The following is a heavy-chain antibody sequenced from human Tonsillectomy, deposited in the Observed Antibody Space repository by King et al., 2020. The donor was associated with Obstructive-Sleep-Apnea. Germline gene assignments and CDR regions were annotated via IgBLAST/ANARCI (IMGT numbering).Heavy chain of an antibody. CDR3: ARVVDCSGGSRSPGDAFDI. CDR1: GFTFSSYS. D-gene: IGHD2-15*01. Sequence: VQLVESGGGLVKPGGSLRLSCAASGFTFSSYSMNWVRQAPGKGLEWVSSISSSSSYIYYADSVKGRFTISRDNAKNSLYLQMNSLRAEDTAVYYCARVVDCSGGSRSPGDAFDIWGQGTMVTVSS. J-gene: IGHJ3*02. CDR2: ISSSSSYI. V-gene: IGHV3-21*01.